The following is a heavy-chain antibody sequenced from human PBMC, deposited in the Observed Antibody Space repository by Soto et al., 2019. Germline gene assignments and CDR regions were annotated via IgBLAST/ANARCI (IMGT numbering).Heavy chain of an antibody. V-gene: IGHV4-39*07. D-gene: IGHD3-22*01. CDR3: ARFYYYDSSGYYDWADAFDI. Sequence: ETLSLTCTVSGGSISSSSYYWGWIRQPPGKGLEWIGSIYYSGSTYYNPSLKSRVTISVDTSKNQFSLKLSSVTAADTAVYYCARFYYYDSSGYYDWADAFDIWGQGTMVTVSS. CDR1: GGSISSSSYY. CDR2: IYYSGST. J-gene: IGHJ3*02.